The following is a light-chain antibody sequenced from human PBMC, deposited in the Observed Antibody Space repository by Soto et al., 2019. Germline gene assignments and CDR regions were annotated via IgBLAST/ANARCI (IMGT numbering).Light chain of an antibody. Sequence: EIVLTQSPGTLSLSPGERATLSCRASQSVSSNFLAWYQQKPGQPPRLLMYGASSRATSIPDRFSGSGSVTDFTLTISRLEPEDFAVYYCQSYGPPRYTFGQGTKLEIK. CDR1: QSVSSNF. J-gene: IGKJ2*01. CDR3: QSYGPPRYT. V-gene: IGKV3-20*01. CDR2: GAS.